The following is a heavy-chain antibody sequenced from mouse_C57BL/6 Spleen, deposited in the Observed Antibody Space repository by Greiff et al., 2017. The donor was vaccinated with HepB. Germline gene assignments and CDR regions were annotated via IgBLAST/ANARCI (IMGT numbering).Heavy chain of an antibody. CDR2: ISSGSSTI. CDR3: ARPPNYYGNYEFAY. D-gene: IGHD2-1*01. V-gene: IGHV5-17*01. CDR1: GFTFSDYG. J-gene: IGHJ3*01. Sequence: EVQRVESGGGLVKPGGSLKLSCAASGFTFSDYGMHWVRQAPEKGLEWVAYISSGSSTIYYADTVKGRFTISRDNAKNTLFLQMTSLRSEDTAMYYCARPPNYYGNYEFAYWGQGTLVTVSA.